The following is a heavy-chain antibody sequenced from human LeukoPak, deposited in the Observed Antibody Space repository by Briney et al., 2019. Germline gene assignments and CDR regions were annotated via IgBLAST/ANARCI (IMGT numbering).Heavy chain of an antibody. V-gene: IGHV3-30*18. Sequence: GGSLRLSCAASGFMFSRYGMHWVRQAPGKGLEWVAVMSYNGNNKYYGDSVEGRFTISRDNSKNTLYLQMNSLRTEDTAVYYCAKDRDVAAAAYYFDYWGQGTLVTVSP. D-gene: IGHD6-13*01. J-gene: IGHJ4*02. CDR2: MSYNGNNK. CDR3: AKDRDVAAAAYYFDY. CDR1: GFMFSRYG.